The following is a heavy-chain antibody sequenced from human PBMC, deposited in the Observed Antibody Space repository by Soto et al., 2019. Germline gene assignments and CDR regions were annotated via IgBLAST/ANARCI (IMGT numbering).Heavy chain of an antibody. CDR1: GFTFSSYA. J-gene: IGHJ4*02. CDR3: AKRASGSYFDY. D-gene: IGHD3-10*01. Sequence: EVQLLESGGGLVQPGGSLRLSCAASGFTFSSYAMNWVRQAPGKGLEWVSVISGGGGSTYYADSVKGRFTISRDNSKNTLYLQMKSLGAEDTAVYYCAKRASGSYFDYWGQGTLVTVSS. CDR2: ISGGGGST. V-gene: IGHV3-23*01.